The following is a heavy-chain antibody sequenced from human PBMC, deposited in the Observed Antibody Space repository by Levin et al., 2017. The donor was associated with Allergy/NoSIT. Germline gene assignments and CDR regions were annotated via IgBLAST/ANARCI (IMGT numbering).Heavy chain of an antibody. D-gene: IGHD2-15*01. J-gene: IGHJ3*02. CDR1: GGTFSSYA. CDR3: ARDCSGGSCYGGGAFDI. CDR2: IIPIFGTA. V-gene: IGHV1-69*06. Sequence: SVKVSCKASGGTFSSYAISWVRQAPGQGLEWMGGIIPIFGTANYAQKFQGRVTITADKSTSTAYMELSSLRSEDTAVYYCARDCSGGSCYGGGAFDIWGQGTMVTVSS.